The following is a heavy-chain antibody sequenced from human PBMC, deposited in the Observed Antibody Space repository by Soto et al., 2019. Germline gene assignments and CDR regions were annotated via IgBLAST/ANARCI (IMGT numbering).Heavy chain of an antibody. J-gene: IGHJ5*02. CDR1: GGTFSRYT. D-gene: IGHD3-10*01. CDR3: SRGSTIVRGAPSWFDP. Sequence: QVQLVQSGAEVKKPGSSVKVSCKASGGTFSRYTINWVRQAPGQGLEWLGWIIPIAAIANYTQKFQGRVTITVEKSPTTAYMELSSLRSDDTAVYYCSRGSTIVRGAPSWFDPWGQGTLVTVSS. CDR2: IIPIAAIA. V-gene: IGHV1-69*02.